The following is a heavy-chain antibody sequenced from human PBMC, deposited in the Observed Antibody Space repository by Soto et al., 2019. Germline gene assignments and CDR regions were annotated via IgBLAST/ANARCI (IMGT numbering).Heavy chain of an antibody. CDR1: GFTFSSYA. J-gene: IGHJ4*02. CDR2: ISGSGGST. CDR3: APHSYSSGYYYSFDY. D-gene: IGHD3-22*01. Sequence: EVQLLESGGGLVQPGGSLRLSCAASGFTFSSYAMSWVRQAPGKGLEWVSGISGSGGSTYYADSVKGRFTISRDNSKNTLYLQTNSLRPEDTAVYYCAPHSYSSGYYYSFDYWGQGTLVTVSS. V-gene: IGHV3-23*01.